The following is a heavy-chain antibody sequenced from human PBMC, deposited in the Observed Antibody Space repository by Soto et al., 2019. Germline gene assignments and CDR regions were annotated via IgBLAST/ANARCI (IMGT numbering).Heavy chain of an antibody. CDR3: ARGPYYYDSSGYITY. CDR2: ISYDGSNK. Sequence: GGSLRLSCAASGFTFSSYGMHWVRQAPGKGLEWVAVISYDGSNKYYADSVKGRFTISRDNSKNTLYLQMNSLRAEDTAVYYCARGPYYYDSSGYITYWGQGTLVTVSS. CDR1: GFTFSSYG. J-gene: IGHJ4*02. D-gene: IGHD3-22*01. V-gene: IGHV3-30*03.